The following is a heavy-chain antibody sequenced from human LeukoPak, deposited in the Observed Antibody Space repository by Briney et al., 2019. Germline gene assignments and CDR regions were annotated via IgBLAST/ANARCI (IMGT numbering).Heavy chain of an antibody. CDR3: ARDHYYDSSGYFGVWFDP. D-gene: IGHD3-22*01. V-gene: IGHV4-59*01. CDR1: GGSISSYY. Sequence: PSETLSLTCTVSGGSISSYYWSWIRQPPGKGLEWIGYIYYSGSTNYNPSLKSRVTISVDTSKNQFSLKLSSVTAADTAVYYCARDHYYDSSGYFGVWFDPWGQGTLVTVSS. CDR2: IYYSGST. J-gene: IGHJ5*02.